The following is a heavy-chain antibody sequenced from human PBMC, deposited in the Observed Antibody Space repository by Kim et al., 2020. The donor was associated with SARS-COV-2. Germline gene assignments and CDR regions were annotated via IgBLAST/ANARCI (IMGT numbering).Heavy chain of an antibody. J-gene: IGHJ4*01. CDR1: GATFSTYD. V-gene: IGHV1-69*13. CDR2: IIPVYGTP. Sequence: SVKVSCKISGATFSTYDINWVRQAPGQGLEWMGGIIPVYGTPNYAQKFHDRVSITADESTSTAYMELRSLKSGDTAVYFCARAPVSDFTTNGYHFDYWG. CDR3: ARAPVSDFTTNGYHFDY. D-gene: IGHD3-22*01.